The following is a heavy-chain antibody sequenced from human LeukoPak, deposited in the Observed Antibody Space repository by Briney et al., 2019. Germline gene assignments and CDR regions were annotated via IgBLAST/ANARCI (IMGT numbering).Heavy chain of an antibody. CDR2: IYTSGST. V-gene: IGHV4-61*02. J-gene: IGHJ4*02. CDR3: ARQFDY. Sequence: SQTLSLTCTVSGGSISSGSYYWSWIRQPAGKGLEWIGRIYTSGSTNYNPSLKSRVTISVDTSKNQFSLKLSSVTAADTAVYYCARQFDYWGQGTLVTVSS. CDR1: GGSISSGSYY.